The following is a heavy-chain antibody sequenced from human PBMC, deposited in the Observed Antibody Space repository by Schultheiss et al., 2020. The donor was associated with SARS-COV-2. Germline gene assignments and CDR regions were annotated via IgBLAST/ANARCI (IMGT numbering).Heavy chain of an antibody. CDR1: GGSFSGDY. D-gene: IGHD3-3*01. J-gene: IGHJ6*02. Sequence: ESLKISCAVYGGSFSGDYWSWIRQPPGKGLEWIGEINHGEGTNYNPSLKSRVTISVDTSKNQFSLKLSSVTAADTAVYYCARGCPHPRDRSSYYKFHYYYYGMDVWGQGTTVTVSS. CDR3: ARGCPHPRDRSSYYKFHYYYYGMDV. CDR2: INHGEGT. V-gene: IGHV4-34*01.